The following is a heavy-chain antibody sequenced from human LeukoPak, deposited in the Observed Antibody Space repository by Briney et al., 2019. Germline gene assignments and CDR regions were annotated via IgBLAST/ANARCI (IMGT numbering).Heavy chain of an antibody. V-gene: IGHV1-69*04. D-gene: IGHD6-19*01. Sequence: SVKVSCKASGGTFSSYAISWVRQAPGQGLEWMGRIIPIFGIANYAQKFQGRVTITADKSTSTAYMELSSLRSEDTAVYYCARSQAVAGTHPSYFDYWGQGTLVTVSS. CDR2: IIPIFGIA. J-gene: IGHJ4*02. CDR3: ARSQAVAGTHPSYFDY. CDR1: GGTFSSYA.